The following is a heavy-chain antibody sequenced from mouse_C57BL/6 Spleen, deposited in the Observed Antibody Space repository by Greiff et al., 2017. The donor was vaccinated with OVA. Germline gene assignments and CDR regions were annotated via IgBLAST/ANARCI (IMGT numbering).Heavy chain of an antibody. CDR2: IDPSDSYT. D-gene: IGHD3-3*01. V-gene: IGHV1-69*01. J-gene: IGHJ3*01. CDR3: ARGTGTFAY. Sequence: QLQQPGAELVMPGASVKLSCKASGYTFTSYWMHWVKQRPGQGLEWIGEIDPSDSYTNYNQKFKGKSTLTVDKSSSTAYMQLSSLTSEDSAVYYCARGTGTFAYWGQGTLVTVSA. CDR1: GYTFTSYW.